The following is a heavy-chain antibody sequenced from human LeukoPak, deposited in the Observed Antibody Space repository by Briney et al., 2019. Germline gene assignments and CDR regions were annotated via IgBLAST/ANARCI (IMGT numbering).Heavy chain of an antibody. CDR3: ARVLGYDSSGYYSSEYFQH. CDR2: IYYSGST. Sequence: SETLSLTCTVSGGSISSGDYYWSWIRQPPGKGLEWIGYIYYSGSTYYNPSLKSRVTISVDTSKNQFSLKLSSVTAADTAVYYCARVLGYDSSGYYSSEYFQHWGQGTLVTVSS. CDR1: GGSISSGDYY. V-gene: IGHV4-30-4*01. D-gene: IGHD3-22*01. J-gene: IGHJ1*01.